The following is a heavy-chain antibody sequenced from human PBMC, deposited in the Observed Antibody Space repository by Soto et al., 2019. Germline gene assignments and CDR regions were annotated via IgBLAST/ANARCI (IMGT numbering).Heavy chain of an antibody. Sequence: PGGSLRLSCAASGFTFSSYGMHWVRQAPGKGLEWVAVISYDGSNKYYADSVKGRFTISRDNSKNTLYLQMNSLRAEDTAVYYCAKEWYSNYARPYGMDVWGQGTTVTVSS. CDR2: ISYDGSNK. CDR1: GFTFSSYG. V-gene: IGHV3-30*18. CDR3: AKEWYSNYARPYGMDV. D-gene: IGHD4-4*01. J-gene: IGHJ6*02.